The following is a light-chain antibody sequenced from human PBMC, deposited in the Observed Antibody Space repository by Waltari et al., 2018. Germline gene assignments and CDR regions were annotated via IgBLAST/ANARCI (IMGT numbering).Light chain of an antibody. CDR1: ASHVVFYNL. CDR2: DVS. Sequence: QSALTQPASASGSPGQSTTIPCTGTASHVVFYNLFSWYQQPPGKAPKFIIYDVSERPSGVSNRFSGSKSGNMAYLTISGLQAEDEADYYCDSYTGSSSWVFGGGTKLTV. CDR3: DSYTGSSSWV. V-gene: IGLV2-14*03. J-gene: IGLJ3*02.